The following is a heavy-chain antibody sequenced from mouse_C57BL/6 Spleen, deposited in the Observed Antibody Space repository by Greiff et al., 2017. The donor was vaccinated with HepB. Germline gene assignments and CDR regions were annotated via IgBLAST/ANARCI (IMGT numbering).Heavy chain of an antibody. D-gene: IGHD2-5*01. CDR1: GYTFTSYW. Sequence: QVQLQQPGAELVRPGSSVKLSCKASGYTFTSYWMDWVKQRPGQGLEWIGNIYPSDSETHYNQKFKDKATLTVDKSSSTAYMQLSSLTSEDSAVYYCARGRYSNYPYYFDYWGQGTTLTVSS. CDR2: IYPSDSET. J-gene: IGHJ2*01. V-gene: IGHV1-61*01. CDR3: ARGRYSNYPYYFDY.